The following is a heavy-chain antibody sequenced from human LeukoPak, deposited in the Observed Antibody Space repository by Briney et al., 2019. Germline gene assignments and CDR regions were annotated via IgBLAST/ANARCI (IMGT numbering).Heavy chain of an antibody. V-gene: IGHV4-59*01. Sequence: PSETLSLTCTVSGGSISSYYWSWIRQPPGRGLEWIGYIYYSGCTNYNPSLKSRVTISVDTSKNQFSLKLSSVTAADTAVYYCAREGGSSYQYYYGMDVWGQGTTVTVSS. CDR3: AREGGSSYQYYYGMDV. J-gene: IGHJ6*02. CDR1: GGSISSYY. CDR2: IYYSGCT. D-gene: IGHD6-13*01.